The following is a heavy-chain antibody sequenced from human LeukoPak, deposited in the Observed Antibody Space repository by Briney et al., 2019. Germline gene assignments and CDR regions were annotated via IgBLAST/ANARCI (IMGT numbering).Heavy chain of an antibody. V-gene: IGHV4-61*02. CDR3: ARDVSSNYDWFDP. CDR1: GGSISSGSYY. Sequence: SETLSLTCTVSGGSISSGSYYWSWIRQPAGKGLEWIRRIYTSGSTNYNPSLKSRVTISVDTSKNQFSLKLSSVTAADTAVYYCARDVSSNYDWFDPWGQGTLVTVSS. D-gene: IGHD4-11*01. J-gene: IGHJ5*02. CDR2: IYTSGST.